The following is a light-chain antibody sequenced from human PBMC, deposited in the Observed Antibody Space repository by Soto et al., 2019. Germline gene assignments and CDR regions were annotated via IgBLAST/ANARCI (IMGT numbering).Light chain of an antibody. CDR2: KAS. J-gene: IGKJ4*01. V-gene: IGKV1-5*03. Sequence: DIQMTQPPSTLSASVGDRVTLTCRASQSISSWLAWYQQKPGKAPKLLIYKASTLQSGVPSRFSGSGSGTEFTLTITSLQPEDFAAYYCQQANSLPLTFGGGTKGGYQ. CDR3: QQANSLPLT. CDR1: QSISSW.